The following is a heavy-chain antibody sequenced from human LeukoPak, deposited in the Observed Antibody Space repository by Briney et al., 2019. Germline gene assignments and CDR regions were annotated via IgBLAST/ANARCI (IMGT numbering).Heavy chain of an antibody. Sequence: PGGSLRLSCAASGFTFSNAWMSWVRQAPGKGLEWIGNIYHSGSTNYNPSLKSRVTISVDKSKNQFSLKLSSVTAADTAVYYCARVTQSSNDYWGQGTLVTVSS. CDR1: GFTFSNAW. J-gene: IGHJ4*02. CDR2: IYHSGST. CDR3: ARVTQSSNDY. D-gene: IGHD2/OR15-2a*01. V-gene: IGHV4-4*02.